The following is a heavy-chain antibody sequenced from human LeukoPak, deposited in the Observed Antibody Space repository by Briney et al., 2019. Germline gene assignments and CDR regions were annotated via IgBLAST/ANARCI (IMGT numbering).Heavy chain of an antibody. J-gene: IGHJ4*02. D-gene: IGHD3-10*01. CDR2: LDPEDGET. CDR3: ATDLWGSGSDEPAFDY. Sequence: ASVKVSCKVSGYTLTELSMHWVRQAPGKGLEWMGGLDPEDGETIYAQKFQGRVTMTEDTSTDTAYMELSSLRSEDTAVYYCATDLWGSGSDEPAFDYWGQGTLVTVSS. CDR1: GYTLTELS. V-gene: IGHV1-24*01.